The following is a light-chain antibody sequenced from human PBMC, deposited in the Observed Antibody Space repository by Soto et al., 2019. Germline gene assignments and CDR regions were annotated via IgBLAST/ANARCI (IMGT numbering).Light chain of an antibody. V-gene: IGLV2-23*03. J-gene: IGLJ1*01. CDR3: CSYAGSSTFV. Sequence: QSALALPASVSGSPGQSITISCTGTSSDVGSYNLVSWYQQHPGKAPKLMIYEGSKRPSGVSNRFSGSKSGNTASLTISGLQAEDEADYYCCSYAGSSTFVFGTGTQVTVL. CDR2: EGS. CDR1: SSDVGSYNL.